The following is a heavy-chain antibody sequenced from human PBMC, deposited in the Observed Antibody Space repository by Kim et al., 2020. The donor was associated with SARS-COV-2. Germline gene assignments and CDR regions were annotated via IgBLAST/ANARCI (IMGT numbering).Heavy chain of an antibody. D-gene: IGHD3-16*01. CDR1: GFSFSAYW. V-gene: IGHV3-74*01. CDR3: TRARWGSGDFFY. J-gene: IGHJ4*02. CDR2: INNDGSLT. Sequence: GGSLRLSCSASGFSFSAYWMHWVRQVPGEGLVWVSRINNDGSLTDYADSVRGRFTISRDNAKNTLYLQMNSLTGEDTAVYYCTRARWGSGDFFYWGQGALVTVSS.